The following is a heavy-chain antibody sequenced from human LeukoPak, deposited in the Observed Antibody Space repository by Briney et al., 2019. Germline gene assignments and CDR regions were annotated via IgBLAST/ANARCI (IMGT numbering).Heavy chain of an antibody. V-gene: IGHV3-7*01. CDR3: ARESYDSSGYDNWFDP. Sequence: GGSLRLSCAAPGLTLSSNWMSWVRQAPGKGLEWVANIKQDGSEKYYVDSVKGRFTISRDNAKNSLYLQMNSLRAEDTAVYYCARESYDSSGYDNWFDPWGQGTLVTVSS. CDR2: IKQDGSEK. D-gene: IGHD3-22*01. CDR1: GLTLSSNW. J-gene: IGHJ5*02.